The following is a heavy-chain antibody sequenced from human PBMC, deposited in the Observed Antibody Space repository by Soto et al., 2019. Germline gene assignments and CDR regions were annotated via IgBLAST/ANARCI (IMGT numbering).Heavy chain of an antibody. Sequence: ASVKVSCKASGFTFTSSAVQWVRQARGQRLEWIGWIVVGSGNTNYAQKFQERVTITRDMSTSTAYMELSSLRSEDTAVYYCARDRAHSGSSWDYYYAVDVWGQGTTVTVSS. D-gene: IGHD6-6*01. CDR3: ARDRAHSGSSWDYYYAVDV. CDR2: IVVGSGNT. V-gene: IGHV1-58*01. J-gene: IGHJ6*02. CDR1: GFTFTSSA.